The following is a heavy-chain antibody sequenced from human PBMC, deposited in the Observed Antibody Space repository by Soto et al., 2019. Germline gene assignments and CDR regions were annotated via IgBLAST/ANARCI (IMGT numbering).Heavy chain of an antibody. CDR3: ETLEGVYYCYGMDV. CDR2: ISGSGGST. V-gene: IGHV3-23*01. Sequence: GGSLRLSCAASGFTFSSYAMSWVRQAPGKGLEWVSAISGSGGSTYYADSVRGRFTISRDNSKNTLYLQMNSLRAEDTAVYYCETLEGVYYCYGMDVCRQGTTVTAS. D-gene: IGHD1-1*01. J-gene: IGHJ6*02. CDR1: GFTFSSYA.